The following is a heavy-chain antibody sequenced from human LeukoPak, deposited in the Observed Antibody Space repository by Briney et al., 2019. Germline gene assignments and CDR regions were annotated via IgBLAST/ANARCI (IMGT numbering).Heavy chain of an antibody. D-gene: IGHD2-15*01. CDR2: IKQDGSEQ. V-gene: IGHV3-7*01. J-gene: IGHJ6*03. CDR1: GFTFSTYW. CDR3: ARDKDIVVVVAATYYYYYYMDV. Sequence: GGSLRLSCAASGFTFSTYWMSWVRQAPGKGLEWVANIKQDGSEQYYVDSVKGRFTISRDNAKNSLYLQMNSLRAEDTAVYYCARDKDIVVVVAATYYYYYYMDVWGKGTTVTISS.